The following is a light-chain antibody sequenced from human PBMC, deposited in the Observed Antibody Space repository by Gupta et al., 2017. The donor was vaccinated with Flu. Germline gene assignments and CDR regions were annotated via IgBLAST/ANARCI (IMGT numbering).Light chain of an antibody. CDR1: QSISSW. CDR2: KAS. V-gene: IGKV1-5*03. J-gene: IGKJ1*01. Sequence: IQLTQSPSTLSASVGDRVTITCRASQSISSWLAWYQQKPGKAPKLLIYKASSLESGVPSRFSGSGSGTEFTLTISSLQPDDVATYYCQQYNSDSWTFGQGTKVEIK. CDR3: QQYNSDSWT.